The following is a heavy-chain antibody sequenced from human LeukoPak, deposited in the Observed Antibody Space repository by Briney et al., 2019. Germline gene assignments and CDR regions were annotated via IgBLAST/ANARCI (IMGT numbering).Heavy chain of an antibody. CDR2: INSGGSST. CDR1: GFTFSSYW. V-gene: IGHV3-74*01. Sequence: GGSVRLSCAGAGFTFSSYWMHWVRHAPGKGRVGVLRINSGGSSTIYADSVKGPFTISRDNAKNTLYLQMNSLRAEDTAVYYCAREASAAMVPWGQGALVTVSS. CDR3: AREASAAMVP. J-gene: IGHJ5*02. D-gene: IGHD5-18*01.